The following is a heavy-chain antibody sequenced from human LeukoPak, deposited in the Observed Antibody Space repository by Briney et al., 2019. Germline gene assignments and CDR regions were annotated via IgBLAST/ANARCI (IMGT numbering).Heavy chain of an antibody. J-gene: IGHJ4*02. Sequence: PGGSLRLSCAASGFTFNVYWMGWVRQAPGKGPEWVANIKEDGSEKYYVDSVKGRFTISGDNPENSLYLQMSSLRAEDTAVYYCARGGSYRFEYWGQGTLVTVSS. D-gene: IGHD3-16*01. CDR3: ARGGSYRFEY. CDR2: IKEDGSEK. V-gene: IGHV3-7*01. CDR1: GFTFNVYW.